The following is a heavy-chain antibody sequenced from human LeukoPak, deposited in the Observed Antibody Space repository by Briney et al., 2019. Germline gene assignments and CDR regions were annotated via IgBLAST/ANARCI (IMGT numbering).Heavy chain of an antibody. V-gene: IGHV1-3*04. CDR3: TRGSDHTVQNWYDS. CDR2: INTGNGNT. J-gene: IGHJ5*01. D-gene: IGHD6-19*01. Sequence: GASVKVSCKPSGYTFSSHAINWVRQAPGQRLEWVGWINTGNGNTKYSQTFQGRVTISRDTSASTAYMELSSLRSEDTAIYYCTRGSDHTVQNWYDSWGQGTLVTVSS. CDR1: GYTFSSHA.